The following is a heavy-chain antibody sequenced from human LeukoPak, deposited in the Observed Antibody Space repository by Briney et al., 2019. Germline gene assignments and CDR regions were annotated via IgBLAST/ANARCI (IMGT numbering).Heavy chain of an antibody. V-gene: IGHV3-74*01. D-gene: IGHD1-14*01. Sequence: PGGSLRLSCAVSGFTFSSYWMHWVRQVPGKGLVWVSRINGGGSSTNYADSVKGRFTISRDNAKSTLYLQMNSLRAEDTAVYHCARGYSNRFDYWGQGILVTVSS. J-gene: IGHJ4*02. CDR3: ARGYSNRFDY. CDR2: INGGGSST. CDR1: GFTFSSYW.